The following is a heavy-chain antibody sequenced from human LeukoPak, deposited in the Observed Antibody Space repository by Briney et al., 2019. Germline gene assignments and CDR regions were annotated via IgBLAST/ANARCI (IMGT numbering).Heavy chain of an antibody. V-gene: IGHV3-23*01. CDR3: AKETGYTSGWWDY. CDR2: ISGSGGST. Sequence: GGSLRLSCAASGFTFSSYAMSWVRQAPGKGLECISVISGSGGSTYYADSVMGRFTISRDNSRNTLYLQMNSLRAEDTAVYYCAKETGYTSGWWDYWGQGTLVTVSS. J-gene: IGHJ4*02. D-gene: IGHD6-19*01. CDR1: GFTFSSYA.